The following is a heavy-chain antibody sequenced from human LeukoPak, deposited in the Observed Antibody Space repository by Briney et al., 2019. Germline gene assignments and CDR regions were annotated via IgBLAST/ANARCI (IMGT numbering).Heavy chain of an antibody. Sequence: GGSLRLSCAASGFTFSTYGMHWIRQAPGKGLEWVSVIWFDGSSKHYADSVKGRFTISRDNSKNTLYLQMNRLRAEDTAVYYCARAGRNSGDYYTHFDSWGQGTLVTVSS. CDR2: IWFDGSSK. V-gene: IGHV3-33*01. J-gene: IGHJ4*02. D-gene: IGHD3-22*01. CDR3: ARAGRNSGDYYTHFDS. CDR1: GFTFSTYG.